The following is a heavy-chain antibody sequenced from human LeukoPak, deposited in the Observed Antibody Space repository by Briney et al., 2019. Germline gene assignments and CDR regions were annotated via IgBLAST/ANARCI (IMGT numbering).Heavy chain of an antibody. Sequence: SETLSLTCTVSGGSITINGYYWTWIRRHPGKGLEWIGYIFHNGKAYYNPSLKSRATISVDTSKNQFSLSLRSVTAADTAFYYCAKYSSGYYYGLNWGQGDLVTVAS. D-gene: IGHD3-22*01. CDR1: GGSITINGYY. CDR2: IFHNGKA. J-gene: IGHJ4*01. V-gene: IGHV4-31*03. CDR3: AKYSSGYYYGLN.